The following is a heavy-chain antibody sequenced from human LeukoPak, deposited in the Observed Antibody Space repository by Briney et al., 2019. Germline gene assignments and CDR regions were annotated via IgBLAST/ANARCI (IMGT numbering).Heavy chain of an antibody. CDR2: IYHSGST. CDR3: ARATYYYDSSGYWTLEFDFDI. J-gene: IGHJ3*02. Sequence: RSSETLSLTCTVSGYSISSGYYWGWIRQPPGKGLGWIGSIYHSGSTYYNPSLKSRVTISVDTSKNQFSLKLSSVTAADTAVYYCARATYYYDSSGYWTLEFDFDIWGQGTMVTVSS. V-gene: IGHV4-38-2*02. D-gene: IGHD3-22*01. CDR1: GYSISSGYY.